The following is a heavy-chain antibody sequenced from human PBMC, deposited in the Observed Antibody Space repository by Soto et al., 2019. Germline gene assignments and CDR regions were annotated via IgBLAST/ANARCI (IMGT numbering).Heavy chain of an antibody. CDR1: GFTFSSYS. J-gene: IGHJ2*01. D-gene: IGHD2-2*01. Sequence: GGSLRLSCAASGFTFSSYSMNWVRQAPGKGLEWVSSISSSSSYIYYADSVKGRFTISRDNAKNTLYLQMNSLRAEDTAVYFCAKGARIVVVAAALHFDLWGRGTLVTVSS. V-gene: IGHV3-21*04. CDR2: ISSSSSYI. CDR3: AKGARIVVVAAALHFDL.